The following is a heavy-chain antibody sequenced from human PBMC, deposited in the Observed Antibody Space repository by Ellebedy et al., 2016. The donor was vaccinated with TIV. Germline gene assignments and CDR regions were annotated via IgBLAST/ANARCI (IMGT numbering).Heavy chain of an antibody. D-gene: IGHD6-13*01. V-gene: IGHV1-8*03. CDR2: MNPNSGNT. Sequence: ASVKVSCKASGHTFTSYDINWVRQATGQGLEWMGWMNPNSGNTGHAQKLQGRVTITRNTSISTAYMELSSLRSEDTAVYYCARVRDNSWYYWGQGTLVTVSS. CDR1: GHTFTSYD. J-gene: IGHJ4*02. CDR3: ARVRDNSWYY.